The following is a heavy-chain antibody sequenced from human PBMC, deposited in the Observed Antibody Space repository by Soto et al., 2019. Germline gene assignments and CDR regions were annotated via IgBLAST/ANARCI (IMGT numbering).Heavy chain of an antibody. CDR3: ARTYKPPLFGTVTERWDY. CDR1: GGSFSGYY. Sequence: SETLSLTCAVYGGSFSGYYWSWIRQPPGKGLEWIGEINHSGSTNYNPSLKSRVTISVDTSKNQFSLKLSSVTAADTAVYYCARTYKPPLFGTVTERWDYWGQGTLVTVSS. CDR2: INHSGST. V-gene: IGHV4-34*01. J-gene: IGHJ4*02. D-gene: IGHD4-17*01.